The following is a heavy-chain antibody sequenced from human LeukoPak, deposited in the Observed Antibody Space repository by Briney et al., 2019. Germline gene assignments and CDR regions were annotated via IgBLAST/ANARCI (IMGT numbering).Heavy chain of an antibody. D-gene: IGHD3-10*01. V-gene: IGHV4-34*01. CDR1: GGSLSGFY. CDR2: INQSGST. CDR3: ARGGIIYDY. Sequence: SETLSLTCAVYGGSLSGFYWGWIRQSPGKGLEWIGEINQSGSTNYNPSLKSRVTISVDTSKNQFSLKLSSVTAADTAVYYCARGGIIYDYWGQGTLVTVSS. J-gene: IGHJ4*02.